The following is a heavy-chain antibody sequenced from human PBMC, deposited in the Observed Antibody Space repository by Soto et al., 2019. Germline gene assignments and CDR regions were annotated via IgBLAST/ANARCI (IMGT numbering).Heavy chain of an antibody. J-gene: IGHJ6*02. CDR1: GFTFSSYA. V-gene: IGHV3-30-3*01. Sequence: GGSLRLSCAASGFTFSSYAMHWVRQAPGKGLEWVAVISYDGSNKYYADSVKGRFTISRDNSKNTLYLQMNSLRAEDTAVYYCARGSSSSLYYYYYGMDVWGQGTTVTVS. CDR3: ARGSSSSLYYYYYGMDV. D-gene: IGHD6-6*01. CDR2: ISYDGSNK.